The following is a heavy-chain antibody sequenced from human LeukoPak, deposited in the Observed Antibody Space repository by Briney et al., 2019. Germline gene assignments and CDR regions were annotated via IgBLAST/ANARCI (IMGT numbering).Heavy chain of an antibody. J-gene: IGHJ4*02. CDR2: IYYSGST. V-gene: IGHV4-39*01. Sequence: SETLSLTCTVSGGSISSSSYFWGWIRPPPGKGREWIGSIYYSGSTYYNPSLKNRVTISVDTSKNQFSLKLSSVTAADTAVYYCARLVRFTMVRGAHFDYWGQGTLVTASS. D-gene: IGHD3-10*01. CDR1: GGSISSSSYF. CDR3: ARLVRFTMVRGAHFDY.